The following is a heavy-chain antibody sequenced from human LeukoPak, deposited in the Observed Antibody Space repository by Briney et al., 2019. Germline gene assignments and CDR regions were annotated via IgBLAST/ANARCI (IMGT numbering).Heavy chain of an antibody. V-gene: IGHV4-59*08. CDR1: GGSMNSFY. CDR3: ARHNAPRRVGFDF. CDR2: INYSGST. J-gene: IGHJ4*02. D-gene: IGHD2-2*01. Sequence: PSETLSLTCSVSGGSMNSFYWSWIRQPPGKGLEWIGYINYSGSTNYNPSLKSRVTISVDTSKNQFSLKFSSVTAADTALYWCARHNAPRRVGFDFWGQGILVTVSS.